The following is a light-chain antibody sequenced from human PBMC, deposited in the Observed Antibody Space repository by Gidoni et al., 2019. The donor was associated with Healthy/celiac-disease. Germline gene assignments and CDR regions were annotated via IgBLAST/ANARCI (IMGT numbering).Light chain of an antibody. CDR3: QSYDSSLSGWV. Sequence: QSGRTQPPSVSGDPEQRVTISCTGSSSNIGACYDVHWYHQLPGTAPKLLIYGNSNRPSGVPDRFSGSKSGTSASLAITGLQAEDEADYYCQSYDSSLSGWVFGGGTKLTVL. CDR2: GNS. V-gene: IGLV1-40*01. CDR1: SSNIGACYD. J-gene: IGLJ3*02.